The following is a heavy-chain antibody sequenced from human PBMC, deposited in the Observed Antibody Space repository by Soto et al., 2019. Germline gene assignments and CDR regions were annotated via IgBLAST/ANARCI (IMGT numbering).Heavy chain of an antibody. V-gene: IGHV4-39*01. CDR2: IYYSGST. CDR3: ARLLYCSSTSCYTAWWFDP. Sequence: SETLSLTCTVSGGSIGSSSYYWGWIRQPPGKGLEWIGSIYYSGSTYYNPSLKSRVTISVDTSKNQFSLKLSSVTAADTAVYYCARLLYCSSTSCYTAWWFDPWGQGTLVTVSS. D-gene: IGHD2-2*02. CDR1: GGSIGSSSYY. J-gene: IGHJ5*02.